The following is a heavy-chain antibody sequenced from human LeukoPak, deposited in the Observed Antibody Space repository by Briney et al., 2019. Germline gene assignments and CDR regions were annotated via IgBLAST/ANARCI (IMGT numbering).Heavy chain of an antibody. CDR2: ISYDGSNK. CDR1: GFTFSSYA. CDR3: ARDLPYCSSTSCLGDY. D-gene: IGHD2-2*01. Sequence: GRSLRLSCAASGFTFSSYAMHWVRQAPGKGLEWVAVISYDGSNKYYADSVKGRFTISRDNSKNTLYLQMNSLRAEDTAVYYCARDLPYCSSTSCLGDYGGQGTLVTVSA. V-gene: IGHV3-30-3*01. J-gene: IGHJ4*02.